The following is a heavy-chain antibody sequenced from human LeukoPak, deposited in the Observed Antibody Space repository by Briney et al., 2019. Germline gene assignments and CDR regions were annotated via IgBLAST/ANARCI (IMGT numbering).Heavy chain of an antibody. J-gene: IGHJ4*02. CDR2: IKEDGSET. D-gene: IGHD4-17*01. CDR1: GFTFSSYA. CDR3: ARNRRTAVATGLFDF. V-gene: IGHV3-7*01. Sequence: PGGSLRLSCAASGFTFSSYAMSWVRQAPGKGLQWVANIKEDGSETYYVDSVKGRFTISRDNAKNSVYLQMNSLRADDTAVYYCARNRRTAVATGLFDFWGQGTLATVSS.